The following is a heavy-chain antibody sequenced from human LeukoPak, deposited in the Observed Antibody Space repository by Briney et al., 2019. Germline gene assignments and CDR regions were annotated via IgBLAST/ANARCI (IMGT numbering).Heavy chain of an antibody. Sequence: GGSLRLSCAASGFAFSVYEMYWVRQAPGKGLEWVSYISSSGGTRYYAASVKGRFTISRDNAKNSLYLQMNTLRAEDTAVYYCATLTVASSFDYWGQGTLVTVSS. CDR2: ISSSGGTR. D-gene: IGHD6-19*01. J-gene: IGHJ4*02. CDR3: ATLTVASSFDY. V-gene: IGHV3-48*03. CDR1: GFAFSVYE.